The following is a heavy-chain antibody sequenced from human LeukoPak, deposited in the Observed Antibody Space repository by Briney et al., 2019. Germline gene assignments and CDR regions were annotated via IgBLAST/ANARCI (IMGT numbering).Heavy chain of an antibody. CDR3: ARGSEQWLTYFDY. CDR1: GGSISSYY. Sequence: PSETLSLTYTVSGGSISSYYWSWIRQPPGKGLEWIGYIYYSGSTNYNPSLKSRVTISVDTSKNQLSLKLSSVTAADTAVYYCARGSEQWLTYFDYWGQGALVTVSS. V-gene: IGHV4-59*01. CDR2: IYYSGST. J-gene: IGHJ4*02. D-gene: IGHD6-19*01.